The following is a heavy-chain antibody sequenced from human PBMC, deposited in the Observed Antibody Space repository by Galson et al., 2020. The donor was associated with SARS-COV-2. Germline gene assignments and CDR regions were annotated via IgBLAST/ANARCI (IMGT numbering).Heavy chain of an antibody. CDR2: ISSTSGYI. V-gene: IGHV3-11*03. Sequence: GGSLRLSYAASGFNFNDYYMAWIRQAPGKGLEWVAYISSTSGYISYADSVKGRFTISRDSAKNSLYLQMNSLRAEDTAVYYCARLGRSSSWYYFDYWGQGTLVTVSS. D-gene: IGHD6-13*01. CDR3: ARLGRSSSWYYFDY. CDR1: GFNFNDYY. J-gene: IGHJ4*02.